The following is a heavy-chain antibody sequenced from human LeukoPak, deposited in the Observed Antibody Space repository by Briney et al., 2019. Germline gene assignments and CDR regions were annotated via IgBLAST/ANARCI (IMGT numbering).Heavy chain of an antibody. CDR2: IYYSGST. CDR1: GSSISSGDYY. CDR3: ARDQEGSGTDY. V-gene: IGHV4-31*03. Sequence: SETLSLTCTVSGSSISSGDYYWSWIRQHPGKGLEWIGYIYYSGSTYYNPSLKSRVTISLDTSKNQFSLKLSSVTAADTAVYYCARDQEGSGTDYWGQGTLVTVSS. D-gene: IGHD3-10*01. J-gene: IGHJ4*02.